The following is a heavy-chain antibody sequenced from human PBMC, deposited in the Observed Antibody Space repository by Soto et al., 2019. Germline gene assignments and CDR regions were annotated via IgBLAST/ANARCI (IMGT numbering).Heavy chain of an antibody. D-gene: IGHD2-2*01. CDR1: GSPFSTYW. CDR3: ARQRRDASDGCFLCPMDV. CDR2: IYPDDSDT. J-gene: IGHJ6*02. Sequence: GESLKISCQSSGSPFSTYWVAWVRQTPGKALEWMGLIYPDDSDTRYNPSFRGQVTISAEKSTSPVFLLWRSLKASDTATYYCARQRRDASDGCFLCPMDVWGQGTTVTVSS. V-gene: IGHV5-51*01.